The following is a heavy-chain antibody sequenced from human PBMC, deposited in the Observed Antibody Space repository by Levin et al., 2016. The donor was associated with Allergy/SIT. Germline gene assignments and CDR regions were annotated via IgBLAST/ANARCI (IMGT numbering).Heavy chain of an antibody. V-gene: IGHV1-18*01. D-gene: IGHD6-13*01. J-gene: IGHJ6*02. Sequence: ASVKVSCKASGYTFTSYGISWVRQAPGQGLEWMGWISAYNGNTNYAQKFQGRVTITADVSTTTAYMELRSLISEDTAVYYCATRGRISYRGIAERHLPMDVWGRGTTVTVTS. CDR2: ISAYNGNT. CDR1: GYTFTSYG. CDR3: ATRGRISYRGIAERHLPMDV.